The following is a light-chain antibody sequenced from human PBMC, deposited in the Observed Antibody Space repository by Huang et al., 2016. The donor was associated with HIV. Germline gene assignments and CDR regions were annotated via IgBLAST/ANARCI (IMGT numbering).Light chain of an antibody. V-gene: IGKV1-17*03. CDR2: CAS. CDR1: QDITNF. Sequence: DIQMTQSPSAMSASVGDRVTNTCRASQDITNFLAWFQQKPGKAPQRLIHCASSLQSGVPSRFSGSGSGTEFTLTISSLQADDLAAYYCLQNYRFPWTFGQGTTVEI. CDR3: LQNYRFPWT. J-gene: IGKJ1*01.